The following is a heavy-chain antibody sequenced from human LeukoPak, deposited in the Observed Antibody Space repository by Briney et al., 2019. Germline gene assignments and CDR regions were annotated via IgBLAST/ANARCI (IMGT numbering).Heavy chain of an antibody. Sequence: ASVKVSCKASGYTFTNYGMHWVRQAPGQRLEWMGWINADNGNTKYSQKFQGRVTITRDTSASTAYMELSSLRSEDTAVYYCASGGDIVATEMNYWGQGTLVTVSS. CDR1: GYTFTNYG. CDR2: INADNGNT. J-gene: IGHJ4*02. CDR3: ASGGDIVATEMNY. V-gene: IGHV1-3*01. D-gene: IGHD5-12*01.